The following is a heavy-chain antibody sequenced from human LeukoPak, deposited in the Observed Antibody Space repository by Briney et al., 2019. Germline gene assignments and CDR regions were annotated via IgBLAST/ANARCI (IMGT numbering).Heavy chain of an antibody. V-gene: IGHV3-66*01. D-gene: IGHD3-3*01. CDR3: ARSYYDFWSGYLKYYFDY. CDR1: GFTVSSNY. CDR2: IYSGGST. J-gene: IGHJ4*02. Sequence: GGSLRLSCAASGFTVSSNYMSWVRQAPGKGLEWVSVIYSGGSTYYADSVKGRFTISRDNSKNTLYLQMNSLRAEDTAVYYCARSYYDFWSGYLKYYFDYWGQGTLVTVSS.